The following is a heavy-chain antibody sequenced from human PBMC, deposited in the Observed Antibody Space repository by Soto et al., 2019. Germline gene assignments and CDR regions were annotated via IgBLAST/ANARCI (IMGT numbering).Heavy chain of an antibody. CDR2: ISGSGGST. Sequence: GGSLRLSCAASGFTFISYAISFVRHSPGKGLEWVSAISGSGGSTYYADSVKGRFTISRDNSKNTLYLQMNSLRAEDTAVYYCAKAPPKRLRLPDYWGQGTLVTVSS. CDR1: GFTFISYA. D-gene: IGHD4-17*01. J-gene: IGHJ4*02. V-gene: IGHV3-23*01. CDR3: AKAPPKRLRLPDY.